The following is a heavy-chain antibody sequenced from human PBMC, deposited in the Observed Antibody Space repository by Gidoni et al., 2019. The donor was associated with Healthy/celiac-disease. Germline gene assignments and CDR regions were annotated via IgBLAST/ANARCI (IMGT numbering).Heavy chain of an antibody. V-gene: IGHV3-30*18. Sequence: QVQLVASGGGVVQPGRSLRRSCAAPGFTFSNFGLHWVRQAPGKGLEWVAVISYDGSNKYFADSGKGRFTISRDNSKNTLYLQMNSLRAEDTAVYYCAKDSRGWSIFDYWGQGTLVTVSS. CDR3: AKDSRGWSIFDY. D-gene: IGHD6-19*01. CDR2: ISYDGSNK. CDR1: GFTFSNFG. J-gene: IGHJ4*02.